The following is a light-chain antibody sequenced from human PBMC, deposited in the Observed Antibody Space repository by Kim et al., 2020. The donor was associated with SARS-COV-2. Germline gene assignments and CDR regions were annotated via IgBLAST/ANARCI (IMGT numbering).Light chain of an antibody. CDR2: LND. V-gene: IGLV1-44*01. Sequence: SELTQPPSVSGTPGQRVTISCSGGTSNIGSNAVNWYRQLPGTAPQLVIYLNDQRPSGVPGRFSGSKSGTSASLAISGLQSDDEADYYCATWDESLMGVFGGGTQLTVL. CDR1: TSNIGSNA. J-gene: IGLJ3*02. CDR3: ATWDESLMGV.